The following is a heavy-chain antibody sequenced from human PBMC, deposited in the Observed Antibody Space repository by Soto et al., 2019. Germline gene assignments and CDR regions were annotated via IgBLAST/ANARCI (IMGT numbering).Heavy chain of an antibody. V-gene: IGHV1-18*01. D-gene: IGHD3-16*01. CDR1: GYIFVNYG. J-gene: IGHJ6*02. CDR2: ISPYTGNT. Sequence: QVQLEQSGDEVKKPGASVKVSCKASGYIFVNYGIAWVRQAPGQGLEWLGWISPYTGNTYYATKVQGRLTLTTDTSTITAVMDLRSLTSADPAVYYCAMVDLYVTPTPQDVWGQGTTFTVSS. CDR3: AMVDLYVTPTPQDV.